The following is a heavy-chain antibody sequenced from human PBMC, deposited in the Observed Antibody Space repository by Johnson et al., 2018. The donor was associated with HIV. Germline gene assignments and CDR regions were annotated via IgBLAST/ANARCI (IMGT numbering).Heavy chain of an antibody. D-gene: IGHD3-10*01. Sequence: EVQLLESGGGLVQPGGSLRLSCAASGFTVSSNYMSWVRQAPGKGLEWVSIIYSGGSTYYADSVKGRFTISRDNSKNTLYLQMNSLRPEDTAVYYCAMLFLHAFDIWGQGTMVTVSS. CDR2: IYSGGST. CDR1: GFTVSSNY. CDR3: AMLFLHAFDI. V-gene: IGHV3-66*02. J-gene: IGHJ3*02.